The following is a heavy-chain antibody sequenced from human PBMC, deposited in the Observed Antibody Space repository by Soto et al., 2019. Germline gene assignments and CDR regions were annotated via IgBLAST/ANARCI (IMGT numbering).Heavy chain of an antibody. CDR1: GVSFSSYG. CDR3: ARAGSGWSGYYFDY. V-gene: IGHV1-69*13. Sequence: SSLKGSFTASGVSFSSYGISWVRQAPGQGLDWMGGIIPIFGTANYAQKFQGRVTITADESTSTAYMELSSLRSEDTAVYYCARAGSGWSGYYFDYWGQGTLVTVSS. D-gene: IGHD6-19*01. CDR2: IIPIFGTA. J-gene: IGHJ4*02.